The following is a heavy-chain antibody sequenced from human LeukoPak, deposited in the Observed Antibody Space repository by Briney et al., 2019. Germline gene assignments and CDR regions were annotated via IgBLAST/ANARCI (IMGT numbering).Heavy chain of an antibody. J-gene: IGHJ4*02. CDR3: AAAKREPPDFWSRNVPVDY. CDR2: ISAYNGNT. V-gene: IGHV1-18*01. D-gene: IGHD3-3*01. CDR1: GYTFTSYG. Sequence: ASVKVSCKASGYTFTSYGISWVRQAPGQGLEWMGWISAYNGNTNYAQKLQGRVTMTTDTSTSTAYMELRSLRSDDTAVYYCAAAKREPPDFWSRNVPVDYWGQGTLVTVSS.